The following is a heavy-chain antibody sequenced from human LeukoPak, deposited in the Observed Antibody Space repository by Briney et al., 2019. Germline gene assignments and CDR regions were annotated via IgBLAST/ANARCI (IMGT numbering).Heavy chain of an antibody. CDR3: GRDPNGDYVGAFEF. V-gene: IGHV3-23*01. J-gene: IGHJ3*01. D-gene: IGHD4-17*01. CDR2: SSSGGSNP. CDR1: GFAFSKYA. Sequence: GGSLRLSCAASGFAFSKYALVWVRQAPGKGLEWVSASSSGGSNPLYADAVKGRFTISRDNSKNTLYLQMNSLRAEDTAVYYCGRDPNGDYVGAFEFWGRGTMVIVSS.